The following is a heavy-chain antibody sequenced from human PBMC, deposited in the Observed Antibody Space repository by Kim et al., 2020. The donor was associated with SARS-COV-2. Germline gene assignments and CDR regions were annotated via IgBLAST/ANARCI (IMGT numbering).Heavy chain of an antibody. V-gene: IGHV3-7*01. CDR3: ARDPGTSSFYYYCYG. J-gene: IGHJ6*01. CDR1: GFSFSDYW. CDR2: MNHDGSKK. Sequence: GGSLRLSCAASGFSFSDYWMPWVRLAPGKGLECLADMNHDGSKKNYPDSVKGRFTISRDNAKSTLYLQMNSLRAEDTGVYYCARDPGTSSFYYYCYG. D-gene: IGHD2-2*01.